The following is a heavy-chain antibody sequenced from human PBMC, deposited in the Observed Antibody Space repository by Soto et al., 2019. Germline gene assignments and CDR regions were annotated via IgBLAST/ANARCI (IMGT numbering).Heavy chain of an antibody. J-gene: IGHJ4*02. D-gene: IGHD3-9*01. CDR3: AREHYDILTGYYDNFDD. Sequence: GGSLRLSCAASGFTFSSYSMNWVRQAPGKGLEWVSSISSSSSYIYYADSVKGRFTISRDNAKNSLYLQMNSLRAEDTAVYYCAREHYDILTGYYDNFDDWGQGTLVTVSS. CDR1: GFTFSSYS. V-gene: IGHV3-21*01. CDR2: ISSSSSYI.